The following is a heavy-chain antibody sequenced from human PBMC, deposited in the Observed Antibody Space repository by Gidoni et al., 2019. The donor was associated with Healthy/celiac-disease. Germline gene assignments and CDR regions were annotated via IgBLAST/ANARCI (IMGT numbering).Heavy chain of an antibody. Sequence: QVQLVQSGAEVKKPGSSVKVSCKASGGTFSSYAISWVRQAPGQGLEWLGGIIPIFGTASDAQKFHARVTITADESTSTAYMELSSLRSEDTAVYYCASGPAGYSSSWAPSDWGQGTLVTVSS. CDR1: GGTFSSYA. V-gene: IGHV1-69*01. CDR2: IIPIFGTA. CDR3: ASGPAGYSSSWAPSD. J-gene: IGHJ4*02. D-gene: IGHD6-13*01.